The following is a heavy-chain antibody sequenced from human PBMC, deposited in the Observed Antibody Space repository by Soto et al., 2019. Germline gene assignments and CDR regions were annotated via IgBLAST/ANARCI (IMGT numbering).Heavy chain of an antibody. CDR1: GGSISSYY. CDR3: ARVHYDSSGYEVYFDY. J-gene: IGHJ4*02. V-gene: IGHV4-59*01. Sequence: SETLSLTCTVSGGSISSYYCSWIRQPPGKGLEWIGYIYYSGSTNYNPSLKSRVTISVDTSKNQFSLKLSSVTAADTAVYYCARVHYDSSGYEVYFDYWGQGTLVTVSS. D-gene: IGHD3-22*01. CDR2: IYYSGST.